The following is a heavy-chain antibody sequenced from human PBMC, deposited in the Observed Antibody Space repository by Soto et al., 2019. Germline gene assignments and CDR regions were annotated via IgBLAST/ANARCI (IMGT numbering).Heavy chain of an antibody. D-gene: IGHD3-10*01. Sequence: HPGGSLRLPCAASGFSFSRNGMHWVRQAPGKGLEWVAVISYDGTNKYYVDSVKGRFTISRDNSKNTLYLQMNSLRAEDTAVYYCVKVLATQSGNAFDMWGQGTVVTVSS. CDR3: VKVLATQSGNAFDM. CDR2: ISYDGTNK. CDR1: GFSFSRNG. V-gene: IGHV3-30*18. J-gene: IGHJ3*02.